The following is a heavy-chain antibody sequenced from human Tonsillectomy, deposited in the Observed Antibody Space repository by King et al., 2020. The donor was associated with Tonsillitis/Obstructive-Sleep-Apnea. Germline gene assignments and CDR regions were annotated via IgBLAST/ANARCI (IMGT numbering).Heavy chain of an antibody. CDR2: IKEDGSEK. CDR1: GFTLNHYW. V-gene: IGHV3-7*01. D-gene: IGHD2-21*02. CDR3: ARDPSVVVAAIWYDVHDI. J-gene: IGHJ3*02. Sequence: VQLVESGGGLVQPGGSLRLSCVASGFTLNHYWMTWVRQAPGKGLEWVANIKEDGSEKNYVDSVKGRFTVSRDNARNSLYLQMNSLRAEDTAVYYCARDPSVVVAAIWYDVHDIWGQGTMVTVSP.